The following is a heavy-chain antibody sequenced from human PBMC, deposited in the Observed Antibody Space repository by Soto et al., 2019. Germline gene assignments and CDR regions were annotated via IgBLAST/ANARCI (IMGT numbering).Heavy chain of an antibody. CDR3: ARLGLTEYYFDY. Sequence: QVQLVQSGAEVKEPGASVKVSCKASGYTFTSYGITWVRQAPGQGLEWMGWISPYNANTNYAQNLQGRVTMTTDTSTSTAYMELRSLRSDDTAVYYCARLGLTEYYFDYRGQGTVVTVSS. D-gene: IGHD7-27*01. J-gene: IGHJ4*02. CDR1: GYTFTSYG. CDR2: ISPYNANT. V-gene: IGHV1-18*01.